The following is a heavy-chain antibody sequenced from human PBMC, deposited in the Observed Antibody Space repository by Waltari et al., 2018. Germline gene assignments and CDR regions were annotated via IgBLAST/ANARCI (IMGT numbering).Heavy chain of an antibody. D-gene: IGHD6-19*01. J-gene: IGHJ6*02. CDR2: ISSSSSYI. CDR1: GFTFSSYS. CDR3: AKERMGSGWYLKPYYYYGMDV. V-gene: IGHV3-21*01. Sequence: EVQLVESGGGLVKPGGSLRLSCAASGFTFSSYSLNWVRQPPGPGLEWVSSISSSSSYIYYADSVKGRFTISRDNAKNSLYLQMNSLRAEDTAVYYCAKERMGSGWYLKPYYYYGMDVWGQGTTVTVSS.